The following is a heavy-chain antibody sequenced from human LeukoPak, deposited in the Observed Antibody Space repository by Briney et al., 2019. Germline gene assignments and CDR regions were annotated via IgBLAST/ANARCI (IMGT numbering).Heavy chain of an antibody. Sequence: PGESLKISCKGSGYSFTSYWIGWVRQMPGKGLEWMGIIYPGDSDTRYSPSFQGQVTISADKSISTAYLQWSSLKASDTAMYYCARYGYCSGNRCHQLYYYYMDVWGKGTTVTVSS. J-gene: IGHJ6*03. CDR3: ARYGYCSGNRCHQLYYYYMDV. CDR1: GYSFTSYW. V-gene: IGHV5-51*01. CDR2: IYPGDSDT. D-gene: IGHD2-15*01.